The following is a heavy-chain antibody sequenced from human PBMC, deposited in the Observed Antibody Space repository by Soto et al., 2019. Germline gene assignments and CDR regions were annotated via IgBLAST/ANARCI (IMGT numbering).Heavy chain of an antibody. CDR3: ARLTPRYNWNDVEYYYYGMDV. CDR1: GGTFSSYA. J-gene: IGHJ6*02. Sequence: QVQLVQSGAEVKKPGSSVKVSCKASGGTFSSYAISWVRQAPGQGLEWMGGIIPIFGTANYAQKFQGRVTITADESTSTAYMTLSSLRSEDTAVYYCARLTPRYNWNDVEYYYYGMDVWAQGPTVTVSS. D-gene: IGHD1-20*01. V-gene: IGHV1-69*12. CDR2: IIPIFGTA.